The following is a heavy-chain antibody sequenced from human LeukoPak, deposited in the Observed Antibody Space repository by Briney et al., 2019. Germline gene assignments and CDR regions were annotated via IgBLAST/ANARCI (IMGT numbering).Heavy chain of an antibody. V-gene: IGHV3-23*01. Sequence: GGSLRLSCAASGFTLNSYAMTWVRQAPGKGLEWFSSISGNGGSTYYTDSVKGRFTISRDNSKNTLYLQMNSLRAEDTAAYYCAKDLRVIVVTYYMDVWGKGTTVTVSS. D-gene: IGHD2-2*01. CDR3: AKDLRVIVVTYYMDV. CDR2: ISGNGGST. CDR1: GFTLNSYA. J-gene: IGHJ6*03.